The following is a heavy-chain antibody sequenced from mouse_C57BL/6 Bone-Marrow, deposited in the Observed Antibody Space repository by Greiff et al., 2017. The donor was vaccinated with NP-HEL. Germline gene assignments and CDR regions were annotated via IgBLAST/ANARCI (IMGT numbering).Heavy chain of an antibody. Sequence: VQRVESGAELVRPGTSVKMSCKASGYTFTNYWIGWAKQRPGHGLEWIGDIYPGGGYTNYNEKFKGKATLTADKSSSTAYMQFSSLTSEDSAIYYCARAADDGPYYFDYWGQGTTLTVSS. J-gene: IGHJ2*01. V-gene: IGHV1-63*01. CDR1: GYTFTNYW. CDR3: ARAADDGPYYFDY. D-gene: IGHD1-1*01. CDR2: IYPGGGYT.